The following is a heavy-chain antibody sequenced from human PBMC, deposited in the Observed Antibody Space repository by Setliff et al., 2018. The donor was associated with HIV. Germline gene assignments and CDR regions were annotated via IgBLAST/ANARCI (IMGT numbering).Heavy chain of an antibody. Sequence: SETLSLTCTVSGASISSSNYYWGWIRQPPGEELEWIGSVYYSGSTYYNPSLKSRVTISVDTSKNQFSLNLSPVTAADTAVYFCVXXILDIVVMVGATVSSDFDIWGQGTMITVSS. J-gene: IGHJ3*02. D-gene: IGHD2-15*01. CDR1: GASISSSNYY. CDR3: VXXILDIVVMVGATVSSDFDI. V-gene: IGHV4-39*01. CDR2: VYYSGST.